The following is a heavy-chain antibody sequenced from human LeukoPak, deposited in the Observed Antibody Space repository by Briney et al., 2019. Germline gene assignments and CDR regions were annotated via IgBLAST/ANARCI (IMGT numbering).Heavy chain of an antibody. V-gene: IGHV4-34*01. Sequence: SETLSLTCAVYGGSIRGYYWSWIRQPPGKGLEWIGEINHSGSTNYNPSLKSRVTISVDTSKNQFSLKLSSVTAADTAVYYCARTYDFWRTAHHWFDPWGQGTLVTVSS. CDR2: INHSGST. CDR1: GGSIRGYY. J-gene: IGHJ5*02. D-gene: IGHD3-3*01. CDR3: ARTYDFWRTAHHWFDP.